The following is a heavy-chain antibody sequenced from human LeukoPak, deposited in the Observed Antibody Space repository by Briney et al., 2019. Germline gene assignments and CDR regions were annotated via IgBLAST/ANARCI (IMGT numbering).Heavy chain of an antibody. J-gene: IGHJ4*02. CDR2: IIPVFGTP. V-gene: IGHV1-69*05. CDR1: GGTFNTYA. CDR3: ARIEGDYGVFVF. Sequence: SVKDSCKASGGTFNTYAFNWVRQAPGQGLEWMGRIIPVFGTPHYAQKDQGRLTITTDAFASTVYMELSSLRSQDTAIYYCARIEGDYGVFVFWGQGTLVTVSS. D-gene: IGHD4-17*01.